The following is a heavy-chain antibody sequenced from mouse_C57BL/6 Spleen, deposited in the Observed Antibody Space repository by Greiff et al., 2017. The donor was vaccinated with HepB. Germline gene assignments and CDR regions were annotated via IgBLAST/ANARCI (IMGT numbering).Heavy chain of an antibody. CDR1: GYTFTSYW. Sequence: QVQLKQSGAELVMPGASVKLSCKASGYTFTSYWMHWVKQRPGQGLEWIGEIDPSDSYTNYNQKFKGKSTLTVDKSSSTAYMQLSSLTSEDSAVYYCARLSAYFDVWGTGTTVTVSS. V-gene: IGHV1-69*01. J-gene: IGHJ1*03. CDR2: IDPSDSYT. CDR3: ARLSAYFDV.